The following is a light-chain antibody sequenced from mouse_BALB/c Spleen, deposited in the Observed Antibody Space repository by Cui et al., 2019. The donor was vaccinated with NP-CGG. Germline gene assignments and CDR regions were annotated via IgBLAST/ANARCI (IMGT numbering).Light chain of an antibody. J-gene: IGLJ1*01. CDR3: ALWYSNHWV. CDR1: TGAVTTTNY. Sequence: QAVVTQESARTTSPGETVTLTCRSSTGAVTTTNYANWVQEKPDHLFTGLIGGTNNRAPGVPARFSGSLIGDKAALTITRAQTDDEAIYFCALWYSNHWVFGGGTKLTVL. CDR2: GTN. V-gene: IGLV1*01.